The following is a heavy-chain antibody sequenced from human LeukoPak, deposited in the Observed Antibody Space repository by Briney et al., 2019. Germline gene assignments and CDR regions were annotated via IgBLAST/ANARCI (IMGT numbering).Heavy chain of an antibody. Sequence: SETLSLTCTVSGDSITSYYWNWIRQTPGKGLEWIGYIYHSGSSNYNPSLKSRVTLSIDTSRNQFSLKLSSVTAADTAVYYCARRLWFGESLFDYWGQGTLVTVSS. D-gene: IGHD3-10*01. CDR3: ARRLWFGESLFDY. J-gene: IGHJ4*02. CDR1: GDSITSYY. V-gene: IGHV4-59*08. CDR2: IYHSGSS.